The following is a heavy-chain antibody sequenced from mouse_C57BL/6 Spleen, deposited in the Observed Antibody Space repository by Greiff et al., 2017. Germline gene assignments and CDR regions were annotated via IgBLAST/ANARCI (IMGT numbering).Heavy chain of an antibody. J-gene: IGHJ3*01. D-gene: IGHD4-1*01. CDR3: ARGGLGRDWFAY. CDR1: GYTFTSYW. Sequence: VQLQQPGAELVKPGASVKMSCKASGYTFTSYWITWVKQRPGQGLEWIGDIYPGSGSTNYNEKFKSKATLTVDTSSSTAYMQLSSLTSEDSAVYYCARGGLGRDWFAYWGQGTMVTVSA. V-gene: IGHV1-55*01. CDR2: IYPGSGST.